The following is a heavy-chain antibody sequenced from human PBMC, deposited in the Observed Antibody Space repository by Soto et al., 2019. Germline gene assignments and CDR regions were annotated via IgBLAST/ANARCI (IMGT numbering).Heavy chain of an antibody. CDR1: GGSISSGGYY. V-gene: IGHV4-31*03. CDR2: IYYSGST. Sequence: PSETLSLTCTVSGGSISSGGYYWSWIRQHPGKGLEWIGYIYYSGSTYYNPSLKSRVTISVDTSKNQFSLKLSSVTAADTAVYYCARTYYYHSSGYYNFDYWGQGTLVTVSS. CDR3: ARTYYYHSSGYYNFDY. D-gene: IGHD3-22*01. J-gene: IGHJ4*02.